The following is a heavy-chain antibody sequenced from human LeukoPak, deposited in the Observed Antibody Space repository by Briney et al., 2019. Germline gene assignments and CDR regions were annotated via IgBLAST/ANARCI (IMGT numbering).Heavy chain of an antibody. CDR2: IKQDGSEK. V-gene: IGHV3-7*03. CDR3: AKLVVVTATYWYFDL. D-gene: IGHD2-21*02. Sequence: GGSLRLSCAASGFTCSSYWMSWVRQAPGRGLQWVANIKQDGSEKYYADSVEGRFTISRDNAKDTLYLQMNSLRAEDTAVYYCAKLVVVTATYWYFDLWGRGTLVGVSS. CDR1: GFTCSSYW. J-gene: IGHJ2*01.